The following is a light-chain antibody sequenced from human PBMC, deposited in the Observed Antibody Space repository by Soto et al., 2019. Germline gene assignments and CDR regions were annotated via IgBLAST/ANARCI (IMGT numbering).Light chain of an antibody. Sequence: DIQMTQSPSTLSASVGDRVTITCRASQSISSWLAWYQQKPGKAPKLLIYDASSLESGVPSRFSGSGSGTEFTLTISSMQNDDFATYSSPQYNSPTWTFGQGTKVEIK. CDR1: QSISSW. J-gene: IGKJ1*01. V-gene: IGKV1-5*01. CDR3: PQYNSPTWT. CDR2: DAS.